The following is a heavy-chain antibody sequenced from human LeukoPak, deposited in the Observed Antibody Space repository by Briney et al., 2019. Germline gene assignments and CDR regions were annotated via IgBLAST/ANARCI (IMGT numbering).Heavy chain of an antibody. D-gene: IGHD4-17*01. CDR1: GHTFTSYG. Sequence: ASVKVSCKASGHTFTSYGITWVRQAPGQGLEWMGWISTYNGNTNYAQKLQGRVTMTTDTSTSTAYMELRSLISDDAAVYYCARGDDYGDYWGLYWGQGTLVTVSS. V-gene: IGHV1-18*01. J-gene: IGHJ4*02. CDR2: ISTYNGNT. CDR3: ARGDDYGDYWGLY.